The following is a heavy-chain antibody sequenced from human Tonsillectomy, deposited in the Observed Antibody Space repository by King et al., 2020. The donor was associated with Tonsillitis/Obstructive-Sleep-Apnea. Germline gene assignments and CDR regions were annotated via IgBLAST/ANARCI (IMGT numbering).Heavy chain of an antibody. V-gene: IGHV3-23*04. J-gene: IGHJ4*02. CDR3: SKWGRECKNIKCYTSYFAF. Sequence: VQLVESGGGLVQPGGSLRLSCAASGFTFSNYAMGWVRQAPGKGLEWVSAISGGGDYTFYADSVKGRFTISRDNSRSRLYLQLNSLRAEDTAAYYLSKWGRECKNIKCYTSYFAFWGQGPLVTVSS. D-gene: IGHD2-2*02. CDR1: GFTFSNYA. CDR2: ISGGGDYT.